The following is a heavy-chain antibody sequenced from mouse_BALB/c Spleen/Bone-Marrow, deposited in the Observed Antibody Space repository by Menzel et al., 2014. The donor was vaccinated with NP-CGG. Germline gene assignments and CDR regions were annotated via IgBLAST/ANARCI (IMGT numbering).Heavy chain of an antibody. J-gene: IGHJ3*01. V-gene: IGHV5-12-1*01. D-gene: IGHD2-4*01. CDR1: GFAFSSYD. CDR3: ARHVIRGFAY. Sequence: EVMLVESGGGLVKPGGSLKLSCAASGFAFSSYDMSWVRQTPEKRLEWVAYISSGGGSTYYSDTVKGRFTISRDNAKNTLYVEMSSLKSEDTAMYYCARHVIRGFAYWGQWTLVTVPA. CDR2: ISSGGGST.